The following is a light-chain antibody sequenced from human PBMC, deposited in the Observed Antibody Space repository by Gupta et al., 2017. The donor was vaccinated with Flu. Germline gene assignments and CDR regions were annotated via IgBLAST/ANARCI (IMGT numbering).Light chain of an antibody. Sequence: QSALTQPASVSGSPGQSMTISCTGTSSDVGDYKYVSWYQQHPGKAPKLLIYDVSYRPSGVSKRFSGATSGNTASLTTSGLQDEEEADYYCSSYTSSNTLLWVFGGGTRLTVL. V-gene: IGLV2-14*03. CDR1: SSDVGDYKY. J-gene: IGLJ3*02. CDR3: SSYTSSNTLLWV. CDR2: DVS.